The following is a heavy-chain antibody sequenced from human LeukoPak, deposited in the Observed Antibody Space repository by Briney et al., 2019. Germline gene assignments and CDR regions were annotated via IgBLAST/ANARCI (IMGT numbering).Heavy chain of an antibody. D-gene: IGHD5-24*01. J-gene: IGHJ6*02. Sequence: ASVKVSCKASGYSFSGDYMHWVRQAPGQGLEWMGWINPNSGGTNYAQKFQGRVTMTRDTSTSAAYMEVRSLNFDDTAVYYCARVRDDGLHYYYATDVWGQGTTVTVSS. CDR1: GYSFSGDY. CDR2: INPNSGGT. CDR3: ARVRDDGLHYYYATDV. V-gene: IGHV1-2*02.